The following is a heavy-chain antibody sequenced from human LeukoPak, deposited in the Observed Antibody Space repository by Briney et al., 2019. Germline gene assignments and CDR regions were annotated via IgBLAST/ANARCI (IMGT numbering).Heavy chain of an antibody. J-gene: IGHJ4*02. CDR3: ARDFYDSSGYNRFDY. CDR2: ISSSSTYI. CDR1: GFTFSSYG. V-gene: IGHV3-21*01. D-gene: IGHD3-22*01. Sequence: GGSLRPSCAASGFTFSSYGMHWVRQAPGKGLEWVSSISSSSTYIYYADSMKGRFTISRDNAKNSLYLQMNSLRAEDTAVYYCARDFYDSSGYNRFDYWGQGTLVTVSS.